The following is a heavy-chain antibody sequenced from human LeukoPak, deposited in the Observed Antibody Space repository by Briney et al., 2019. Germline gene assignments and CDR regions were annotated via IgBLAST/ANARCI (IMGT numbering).Heavy chain of an antibody. J-gene: IGHJ4*02. Sequence: PSETLSLTCTVSGGSISSYYWSWIRRPPGRGLEWIGYIYYSGSTNYNPSLKSRVTISVDTSKNQFSLKLSSVTAADTAVYYCARSKEGGSGYVIPFDYWGQGTLVTVSS. CDR3: ARSKEGGSGYVIPFDY. V-gene: IGHV4-59*01. D-gene: IGHD3-22*01. CDR1: GGSISSYY. CDR2: IYYSGST.